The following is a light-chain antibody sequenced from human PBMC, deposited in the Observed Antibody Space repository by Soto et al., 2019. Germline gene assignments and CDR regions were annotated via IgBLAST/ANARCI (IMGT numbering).Light chain of an antibody. Sequence: EIVLTQSPGTLSLSPGESATLSCRASRSLDSGQLAWYQQKPGQAPSLLIYGAFTRATGIPARFSGTGSGTEFTLTISSLQPEDFATYYCQQANSFPLTFGGGTKVDI. V-gene: IGKV3D-7*01. CDR1: RSLDSGQ. J-gene: IGKJ4*01. CDR3: QQANSFPLT. CDR2: GAF.